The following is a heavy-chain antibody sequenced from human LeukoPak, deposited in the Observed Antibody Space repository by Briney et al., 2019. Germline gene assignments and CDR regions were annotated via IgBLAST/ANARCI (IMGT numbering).Heavy chain of an antibody. CDR1: GDSVSNIRAA. CDR3: ARDPTDSADFDY. CDR2: TYYRSKWYN. D-gene: IGHD2-21*01. Sequence: SQTLSLTCAISGDSVSNIRAAWNWIRQSPSGGLEWLGRTYYRSKWYNDYALSVKSRITINPDTSKNQFSLQLKSVTPEDTAVYYCARDPTDSADFDYWGQGTLVTVSS. V-gene: IGHV6-1*01. J-gene: IGHJ4*02.